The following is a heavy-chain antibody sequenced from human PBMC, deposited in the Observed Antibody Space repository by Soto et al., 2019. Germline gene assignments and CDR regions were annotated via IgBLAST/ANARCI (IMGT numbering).Heavy chain of an antibody. CDR2: IATYNSNK. CDR1: CDTFTNFG. D-gene: IGHD3-10*01. V-gene: IGHV1-18*01. J-gene: IGHJ5*02. CDR3: ARVLRGVVNWFDP. Sequence: HLVQSGPEVNKPGASVTVSCKTSCDTFTNFGLSWVRQAPGQGLEWMGWIATYNSNKNYAQKFQGRLTLTTDTSTSTGYMELKSLEYDDTAVYYCARVLRGVVNWFDPWGQGNLVTVSS.